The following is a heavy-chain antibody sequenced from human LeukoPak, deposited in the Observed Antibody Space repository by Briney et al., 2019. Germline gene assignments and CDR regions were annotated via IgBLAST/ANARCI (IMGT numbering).Heavy chain of an antibody. D-gene: IGHD2-15*01. CDR1: GGSISSYY. V-gene: IGHV4-59*01. J-gene: IGHJ4*02. CDR2: IYYSGST. CDR3: ARGVVAAPQTFDY. Sequence: SETLSLTCTVSGGSISSYYWSWIRQPPGKGLEWIGYIYYSGSTNYNPSLKSRVTISVDTSKNQFSLKLTSVTAADTAVYYCARGVVAAPQTFDYWGQGTLVTVSS.